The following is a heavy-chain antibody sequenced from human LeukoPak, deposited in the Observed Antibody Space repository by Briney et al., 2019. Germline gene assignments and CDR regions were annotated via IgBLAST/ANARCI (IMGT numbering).Heavy chain of an antibody. CDR1: GYTFTSYY. CDR2: INPSGDDT. V-gene: IGHV1-46*01. Sequence: ASVKVSCKASGYTFTSYYMHWVRQAPGQRLEWMGIINPSGDDTSYAQKFRGRVTVTSDTSTSTVYMDLISLTSEDTAVYYCARDVSDAFDIWGQGTMVTVSS. J-gene: IGHJ3*02. CDR3: ARDVSDAFDI.